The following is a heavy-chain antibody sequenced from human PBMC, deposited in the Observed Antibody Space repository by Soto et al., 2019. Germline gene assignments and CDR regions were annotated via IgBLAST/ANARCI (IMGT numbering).Heavy chain of an antibody. CDR1: GVTFNTYA. V-gene: IGHV3-30*04. CDR2: VSYDGSNK. D-gene: IGHD2-15*01. CDR3: AKDRGRYCSGARCYLFDS. Sequence: QVQLVQSGGGVVQPGRSLTLSCAASGVTFNTYAMHWVRQAPGKGLEWVAIVSYDGSNKYYADSVKGRFTISTDNSKNTRNLQMNSVRAEETAVYYCAKDRGRYCSGARCYLFDSWGQGTLVTVSS. J-gene: IGHJ4*02.